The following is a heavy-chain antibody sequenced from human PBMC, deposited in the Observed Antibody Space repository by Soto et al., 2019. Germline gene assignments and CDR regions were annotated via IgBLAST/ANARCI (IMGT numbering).Heavy chain of an antibody. CDR2: IKEDGTEK. D-gene: IGHD1-20*01. J-gene: IGHJ5*01. CDR1: GSTFGIHW. V-gene: IGHV3-7*01. Sequence: GGSLRLSCEASGSTFGIHWMTWVRQAPGKALEWVANIKEDGTEKYYVDSVKGRFTISRDNAKNSLFLQKNSLRTEDTAIYYCERPNNRKFDSWGHGTLVTVSS. CDR3: ERPNNRKFDS.